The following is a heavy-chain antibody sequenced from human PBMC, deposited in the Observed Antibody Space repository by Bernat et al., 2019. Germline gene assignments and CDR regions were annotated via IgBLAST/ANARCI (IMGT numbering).Heavy chain of an antibody. J-gene: IGHJ4*02. CDR2: ISGSGGST. V-gene: IGHV3-23*01. CDR1: GFTFSSYA. D-gene: IGHD6-6*01. CDR3: AKDLGSSSSFRYFRGTRFDY. Sequence: EVQLLESGGGLVQPGGSLRLSCAASGFTFSSYAMSWVRQAPGKGLEWVSAISGSGGSTYYADSVKGRFTISRDNSKNTLYLQMNSLRAEDTAVYYCAKDLGSSSSFRYFRGTRFDYWGQGPLVTGSS.